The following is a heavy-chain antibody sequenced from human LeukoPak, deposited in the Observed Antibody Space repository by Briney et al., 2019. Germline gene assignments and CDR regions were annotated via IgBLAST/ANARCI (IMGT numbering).Heavy chain of an antibody. Sequence: PGGSLRLSCAASGFSFSTSWMHWVCQAPGKGLVWVSRIHSDGIGTTYADSVKGRFTISRDNSKNTLDLQMNNLRAEDTAVYYCARDHYYVPDYWGQGTLVTVSS. CDR2: IHSDGIGT. CDR3: ARDHYYVPDY. CDR1: GFSFSTSW. D-gene: IGHD3-10*02. J-gene: IGHJ4*02. V-gene: IGHV3-74*03.